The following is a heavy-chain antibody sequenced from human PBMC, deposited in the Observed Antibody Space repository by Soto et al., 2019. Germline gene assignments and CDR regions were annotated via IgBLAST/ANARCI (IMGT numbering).Heavy chain of an antibody. J-gene: IGHJ4*02. CDR1: GYTFSDYY. CDR2: MSPNSGNT. V-gene: IGHV1-8*02. Sequence: ASVKVSCKASGYTFSDYYIHWVRQATGQGLEWLGWMSPNSGNTAYAQKFQGRVTMTGDTSMSTVYMELSSLTSEDTAVYYCARGIEAGFDYWGQGTRVTVSS. D-gene: IGHD6-13*01. CDR3: ARGIEAGFDY.